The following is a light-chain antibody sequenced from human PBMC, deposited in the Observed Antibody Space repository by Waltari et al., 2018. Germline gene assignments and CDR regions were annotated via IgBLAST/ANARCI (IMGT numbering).Light chain of an antibody. V-gene: IGLV2-23*01. CDR2: EGT. CDR3: CSYAGSTTFLYV. CDR1: SNDLGTYNL. J-gene: IGLJ1*01. Sequence: QSALTQPASVSGSPGQSITIPCTGSSNDLGTYNLVSWYQQHPGKAPKLMIYEGTERPSGVSNRFSGTKSGNTAALTISWRQAEDEADYYCCSYAGSTTFLYVFGTGTKITVL.